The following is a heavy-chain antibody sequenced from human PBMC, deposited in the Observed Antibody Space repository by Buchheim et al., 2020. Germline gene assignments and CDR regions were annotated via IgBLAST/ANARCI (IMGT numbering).Heavy chain of an antibody. D-gene: IGHD5-18*01. Sequence: QVQLVESGGGVVQPGRSLRLSCAASGFTFSSYGMHWVRQAPGKGLEWVAVISYDGSNKYYADSVKGRFTISRDKSKKTLYLQMNSLRAEDTAVYYCAKDRGYSYYYGMDVWGQGTT. CDR3: AKDRGYSYYYGMDV. CDR1: GFTFSSYG. CDR2: ISYDGSNK. V-gene: IGHV3-30*18. J-gene: IGHJ6*02.